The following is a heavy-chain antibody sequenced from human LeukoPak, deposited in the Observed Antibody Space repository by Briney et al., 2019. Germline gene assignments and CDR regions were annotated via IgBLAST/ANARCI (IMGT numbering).Heavy chain of an antibody. CDR3: ARGGSGSYFSWLDP. J-gene: IGHJ5*02. V-gene: IGHV1-2*02. Sequence: ASVKVPCKASGYYFTGYYVHWVRQAPGQGLECVGWINPNSGGTNYAQKFQGRVTMTRDTSISTAYMELSRLRSDDTAVYYCARGGSGSYFSWLDPWGQGTLVTVSS. D-gene: IGHD3-10*01. CDR2: INPNSGGT. CDR1: GYYFTGYY.